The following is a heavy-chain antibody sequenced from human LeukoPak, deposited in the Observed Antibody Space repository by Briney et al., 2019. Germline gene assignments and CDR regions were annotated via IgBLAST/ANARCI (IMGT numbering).Heavy chain of an antibody. CDR3: AKTAVAGTSVYFDY. CDR1: GFTFSSYG. J-gene: IGHJ4*02. V-gene: IGHV3-30*18. Sequence: GRSLRLSCAASGFTFSSYGMHWVRQAPGKGLEWVAVISYDGSNKYYADSVKGRFTISRDNSKNTLYLQMNSLRAEDTAVYYCAKTAVAGTSVYFDYWGQGTLDTVSS. CDR2: ISYDGSNK. D-gene: IGHD6-19*01.